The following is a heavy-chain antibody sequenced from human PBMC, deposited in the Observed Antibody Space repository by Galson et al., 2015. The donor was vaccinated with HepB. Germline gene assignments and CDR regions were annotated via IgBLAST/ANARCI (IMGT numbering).Heavy chain of an antibody. D-gene: IGHD3-10*01. CDR3: ARPLTLSGSYYPGVGPFHI. V-gene: IGHV4-39*01. CDR1: GGSISNSLYY. J-gene: IGHJ3*02. CDR2: IYYSGTT. Sequence: SETLSLTCTVSGGSISNSLYYWGWIRQPPGKGLEWIGSIYYSGTTYYNPSLRIRVTVSVDTSKNQFSLKLSSVTAADTAVYYCARPLTLSGSYYPGVGPFHIWGQGTMATVSS.